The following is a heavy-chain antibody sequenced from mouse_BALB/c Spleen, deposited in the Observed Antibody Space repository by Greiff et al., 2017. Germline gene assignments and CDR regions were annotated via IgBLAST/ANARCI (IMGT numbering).Heavy chain of an antibody. Sequence: LQHPGSELVRPGASVKLSCKASGYTFTSYWMHWVKQRPGQGLEWIGNIYPGSGSTNYDEKFKSKATLTVDTSSSTAYMQLSSLTSEDSAVYYCRGSEDYWGQGTTLTVSS. D-gene: IGHD1-1*01. CDR1: GYTFTSYW. J-gene: IGHJ2*01. CDR2: IYPGSGST. CDR3: RGSEDY. V-gene: IGHV1S22*01.